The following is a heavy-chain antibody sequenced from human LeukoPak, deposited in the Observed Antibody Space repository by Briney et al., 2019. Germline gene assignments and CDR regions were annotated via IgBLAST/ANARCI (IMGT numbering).Heavy chain of an antibody. J-gene: IGHJ4*02. D-gene: IGHD2-15*01. Sequence: GGSLRLSCAASGFTFSSYSMNWVRQAPGKGLEWVSSISSSSSYIYYADSVEGRFTISRDNAKSSLYLQLDSLRAEDTAVYYCARDLIGGNAYDYWGQGALVTVSS. CDR1: GFTFSSYS. CDR3: ARDLIGGNAYDY. V-gene: IGHV3-21*01. CDR2: ISSSSSYI.